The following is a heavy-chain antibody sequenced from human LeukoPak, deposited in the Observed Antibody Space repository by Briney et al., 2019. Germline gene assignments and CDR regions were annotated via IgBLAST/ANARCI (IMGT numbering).Heavy chain of an antibody. CDR2: ISAYDGHT. V-gene: IGHV1-18*01. CDR1: GYSFSNYG. J-gene: IGHJ4*02. D-gene: IGHD6-19*01. CDR3: ARDYGSGWLRFDY. Sequence: ASVKVSCKTSGYSFSNYGISWVRQAPGQGLEWMGWISAYDGHTNYPQKVQGRVTMTTDTSTSTAYMELRSLRSDDTAVYYCARDYGSGWLRFDYWGQGTLVTVSS.